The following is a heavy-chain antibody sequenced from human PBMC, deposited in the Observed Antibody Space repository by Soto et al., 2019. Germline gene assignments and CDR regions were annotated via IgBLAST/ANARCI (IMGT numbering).Heavy chain of an antibody. Sequence: ASVKVSCKASGDTFGRFTINWVRPAPGQGLEWMGGIKHNSDTTTYAQWFKGRVTFTADTSKSTVYMELSSLRAEDTAMYYCARDPSTVNKLIGVCFDPWGQGTLVTVSS. D-gene: IGHD4-4*01. J-gene: IGHJ5*02. CDR3: ARDPSTVNKLIGVCFDP. CDR1: GDTFGRFT. V-gene: IGHV1-69*06. CDR2: IKHNSDTT.